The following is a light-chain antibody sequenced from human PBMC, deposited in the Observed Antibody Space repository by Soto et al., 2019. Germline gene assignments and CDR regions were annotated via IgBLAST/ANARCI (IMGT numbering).Light chain of an antibody. Sequence: SYELTQPPSVSVAPGKTARITCGGNKIGTKSVHWYQQRPGQAPVMVIYYDSDRPSGIPERFSASNSGNTATLSISRVEARDEADYYCQVWDSSSDSLVFGGGTKLTVL. CDR3: QVWDSSSDSLV. V-gene: IGLV3-21*04. CDR2: YDS. CDR1: KIGTKS. J-gene: IGLJ2*01.